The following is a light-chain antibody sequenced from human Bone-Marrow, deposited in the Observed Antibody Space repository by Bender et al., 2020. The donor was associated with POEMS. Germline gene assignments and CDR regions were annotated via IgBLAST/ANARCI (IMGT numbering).Light chain of an antibody. Sequence: QSALTQPASVSGSPGQSITISCTGISSDVGGYNYVSWYQQHPGKAPKLMIYDVSNRPSGVSNRFSGSKSGNTASLTVSGLQAEDEADYYCSSYAGSNGVLFGGGTKLTVL. J-gene: IGLJ2*01. CDR2: DVS. CDR3: SSYAGSNGVL. CDR1: SSDVGGYNY. V-gene: IGLV2-14*01.